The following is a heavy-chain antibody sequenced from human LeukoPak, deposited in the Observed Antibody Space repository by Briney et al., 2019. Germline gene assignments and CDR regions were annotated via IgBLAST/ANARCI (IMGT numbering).Heavy chain of an antibody. Sequence: GGSLRLSCAASGFTFSSYAMHWVRQAPGKGLEWVAVISYDGSNKYYADSVKGRFTISRDNSKNTLYLQMNSLRAEDTAVYYCAKAGFFDAFGGVIAHFDYWGQGTLVTVSS. CDR3: AKAGFFDAFGGVIAHFDY. D-gene: IGHD3-16*02. CDR2: ISYDGSNK. V-gene: IGHV3-30-3*01. J-gene: IGHJ4*02. CDR1: GFTFSSYA.